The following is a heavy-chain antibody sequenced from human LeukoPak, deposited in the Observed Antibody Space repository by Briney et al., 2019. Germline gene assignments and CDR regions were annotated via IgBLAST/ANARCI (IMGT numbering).Heavy chain of an antibody. CDR1: GYSISSGYY. D-gene: IGHD6-19*01. Sequence: SETLSLTCTVSGYSISSGYYWGWIRQPPGKGLEWIGSIYHSGSTYYNPSLKSRVTISVDTSKNQFSLKLSSVTAADTAVYYCARDGGKWLVQGNYFDYWGQGTLVTVSS. CDR2: IYHSGST. J-gene: IGHJ4*02. CDR3: ARDGGKWLVQGNYFDY. V-gene: IGHV4-38-2*02.